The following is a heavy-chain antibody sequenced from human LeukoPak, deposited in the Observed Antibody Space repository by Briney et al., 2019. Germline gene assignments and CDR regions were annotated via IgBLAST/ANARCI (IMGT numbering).Heavy chain of an antibody. CDR2: INTDGSST. J-gene: IGHJ3*02. D-gene: IGHD1-26*01. Sequence: PGGSLRLSCSASGFTLSSYWMHWVRQAPGKGLVWVSRINTDGSSTNYADSVKGRFTVSRDNAENTLYLQMNSLRAEDTAVYYCARVIGWDEPFDIWGQGTMVTVSS. CDR3: ARVIGWDEPFDI. V-gene: IGHV3-74*01. CDR1: GFTLSSYW.